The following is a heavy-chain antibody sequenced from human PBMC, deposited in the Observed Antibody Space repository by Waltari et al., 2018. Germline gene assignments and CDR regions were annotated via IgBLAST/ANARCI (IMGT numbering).Heavy chain of an antibody. D-gene: IGHD3-10*01. CDR2: MSHDGNNR. V-gene: IGHV3-30-3*01. CDR1: GFSFSYYA. J-gene: IGHJ4*02. Sequence: QVQLVESGGGVVQPGRSLTLSCAASGFSFSYYAMHWVRQTPDKGLEGVAVMSHDGNNRYYADSVEGRFTVSRDNSKSTLYLEVNSLRDEDTAVFYCAREPAELGNRIDYWGQGTLVTVSS. CDR3: AREPAELGNRIDY.